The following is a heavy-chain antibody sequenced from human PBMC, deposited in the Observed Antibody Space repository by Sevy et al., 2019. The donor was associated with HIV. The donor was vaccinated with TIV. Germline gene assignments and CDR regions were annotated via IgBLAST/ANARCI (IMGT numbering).Heavy chain of an antibody. Sequence: GGSLRLSCAASGITFSSAWLSWVRLVPGKGLEWLGRIKSETDGGATDYAAAVKGRFTISRDDSKETRYLQLNSLKTEDTAVYYCTTDLGFYSSKWGQGTLVTVSS. V-gene: IGHV3-15*01. CDR1: GITFSSAW. CDR3: TTDLGFYSSK. J-gene: IGHJ4*02. D-gene: IGHD4-4*01. CDR2: IKSETDGGAT.